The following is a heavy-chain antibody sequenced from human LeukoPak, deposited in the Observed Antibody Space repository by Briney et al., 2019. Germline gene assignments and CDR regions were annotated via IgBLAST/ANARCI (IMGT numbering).Heavy chain of an antibody. Sequence: SETLSLTCAVSGGSFSGYYWSWIRQPPGKGLEWIGEINHSGSTNYNPSLKSRVTISVDTSKNQFSLKLSSVTAADTAVYYCARSIVVVPAASDTYYYYGMDVWGQGTTVTVSS. D-gene: IGHD2-2*01. V-gene: IGHV4-34*01. J-gene: IGHJ6*02. CDR2: INHSGST. CDR1: GGSFSGYY. CDR3: ARSIVVVPAASDTYYYYGMDV.